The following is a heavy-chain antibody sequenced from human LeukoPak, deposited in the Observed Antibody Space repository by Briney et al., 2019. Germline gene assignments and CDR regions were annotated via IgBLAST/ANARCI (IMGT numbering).Heavy chain of an antibody. CDR3: AREGRYYSNSGSYPEDAFDI. V-gene: IGHV4-59*01. D-gene: IGHD1-26*01. CDR2: IYYSGST. Sequence: SETLSLTCTVSGGSISSYYWSWIRQPPGKGLEWIGYIYYSGSTNYNPSLKSRVTISVDTSKNQFSLKLSSVTAADTAVYYCAREGRYYSNSGSYPEDAFDIWGQGTMVTVSS. CDR1: GGSISSYY. J-gene: IGHJ3*02.